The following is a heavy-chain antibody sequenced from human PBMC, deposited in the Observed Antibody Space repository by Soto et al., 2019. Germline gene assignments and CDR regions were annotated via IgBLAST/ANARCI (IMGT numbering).Heavy chain of an antibody. CDR2: ISSTTNYI. J-gene: IGHJ4*02. CDR3: ARESEDLTPNFDY. Sequence: GGSLRLSCAASGFTFTRYSMNWVRQAPGKGLEWVSSISSTTNYIYYADSMKGRFTVSRDNAKNSVYLEMNSLSAEDTALYYCARESEDLTPNFDYWGQGTLVTVSS. CDR1: GFTFTRYS. V-gene: IGHV3-21*01.